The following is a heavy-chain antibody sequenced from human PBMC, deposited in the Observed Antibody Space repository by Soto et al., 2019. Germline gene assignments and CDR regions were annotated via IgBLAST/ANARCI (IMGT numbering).Heavy chain of an antibody. CDR2: INSDGSNT. Sequence: EVQLVESGGGLVQPGGSLRLSCAASGFTFSSYWMHWVRQAPGKGLVWVSRINSDGSNTGYADSVKGRFSISRDNAKNTLYLQMNGLSAADTAVYYCAKQFDYWGQGTLVTVSS. V-gene: IGHV3-74*01. CDR3: AKQFDY. J-gene: IGHJ4*02. CDR1: GFTFSSYW.